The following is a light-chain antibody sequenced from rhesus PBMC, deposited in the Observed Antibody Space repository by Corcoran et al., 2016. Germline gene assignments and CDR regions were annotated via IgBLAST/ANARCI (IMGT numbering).Light chain of an antibody. CDR3: QQYDSSPYS. CDR1: QSISSW. V-gene: IGKV1-22*01. CDR2: KAS. J-gene: IGKJ2*01. Sequence: DIQMTQSPSSLSASVGDTVTITCRASQSISSWLAWYQQKPGKAPKLLIYKASSLQSGVPSRFSGSGSGTDFTLTIRSLQSEDFATYYCQQYDSSPYSCGQGTKVEIK.